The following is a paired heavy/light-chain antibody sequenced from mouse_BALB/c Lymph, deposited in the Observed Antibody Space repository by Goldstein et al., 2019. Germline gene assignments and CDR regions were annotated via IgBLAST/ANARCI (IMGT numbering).Light chain of an antibody. CDR1: QDISNY. V-gene: IGKV10-96*01. CDR2: YTS. Sequence: DIQMTQTTSSLSASLGDRVTISCRASQDISNYLNWYQQKPDGTVKLLIYYTSRLHSGVPSRFSGSGSGTDYSLTISNLEQEDIATYFCQQSITLPRTFGGGTKLEIK. CDR3: QQSITLPRT. J-gene: IGKJ1*01.
Heavy chain of an antibody. Sequence: QVHLQQSGPDLVKPGASVKISCKASGYAFSSSWVNWVKQRPGQGLEWIGRIYPGDGNTHYNGKFKDKATLTADKSSSTAYMQLSSLTSVDSAVYFCARDGNFDYWGQGTTLTVSS. CDR3: ARDGNFDY. V-gene: IGHV1-82*01. CDR1: GYAFSSSW. D-gene: IGHD2-1*01. CDR2: IYPGDGNT. J-gene: IGHJ2*01.